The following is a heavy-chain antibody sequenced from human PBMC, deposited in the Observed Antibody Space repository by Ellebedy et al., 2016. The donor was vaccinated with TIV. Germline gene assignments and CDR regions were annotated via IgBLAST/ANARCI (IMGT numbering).Heavy chain of an antibody. CDR2: ISYDGSNK. J-gene: IGHJ4*02. CDR1: GFTFSSYG. Sequence: GESLKISCAASGFTFSSYGMHWVRQAPGKGLEWVAVISYDGSNKFYADSVKGRFTISRDSSKNTLYLQMNSLRAEDTAVYYCAKRYCSGGSYYGGHFDYWGQGTLVTVSS. V-gene: IGHV3-30*18. D-gene: IGHD2-15*01. CDR3: AKRYCSGGSYYGGHFDY.